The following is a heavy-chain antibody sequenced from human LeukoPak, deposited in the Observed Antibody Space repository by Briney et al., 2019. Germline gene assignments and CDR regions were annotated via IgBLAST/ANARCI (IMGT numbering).Heavy chain of an antibody. CDR2: INQDGSAK. V-gene: IGHV3-7*05. CDR3: ARDSGYNAFDY. D-gene: IGHD5-12*01. Sequence: GGSLRLSCADSGFLFSNSWMAWVRQAPGRGLEWLANINQDGSAKTCVVSVKGRFTISRDNAKNSLYLQMNSLRAEDTAMYCCARDSGYNAFDYWGQGTLVTVSS. CDR1: GFLFSNSW. J-gene: IGHJ4*02.